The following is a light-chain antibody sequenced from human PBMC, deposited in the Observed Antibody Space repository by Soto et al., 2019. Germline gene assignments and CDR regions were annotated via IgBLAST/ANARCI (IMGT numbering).Light chain of an antibody. Sequence: ESVLTQSPGTLSLSPGERATLSCRASQTITSNFLAWYQLKPAQAPRLLIYGASSRATGIPDRFTGSGSGTDFTLTITRLEPEDFAVYYCQQFGSSLPITFGQGTRLEIK. V-gene: IGKV3-20*01. CDR3: QQFGSSLPIT. CDR2: GAS. J-gene: IGKJ5*01. CDR1: QTITSNF.